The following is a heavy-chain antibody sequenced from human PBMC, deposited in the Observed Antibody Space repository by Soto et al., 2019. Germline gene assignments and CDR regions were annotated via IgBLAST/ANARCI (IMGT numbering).Heavy chain of an antibody. CDR1: GYTFTGYY. V-gene: IGHV1-2*02. D-gene: IGHD2-15*01. CDR3: GTNRRLLRFGY. Sequence: GPSVKVSCKASGYTFTGYYMHWVRQAPGQGLERLGWINPNSGGTNYAQKFLGRVTMTRDTCISTAYMELSRLRSDDTAAYYCGTNRRLLRFGYWGRGTLVTVSS. CDR2: INPNSGGT. J-gene: IGHJ4*01.